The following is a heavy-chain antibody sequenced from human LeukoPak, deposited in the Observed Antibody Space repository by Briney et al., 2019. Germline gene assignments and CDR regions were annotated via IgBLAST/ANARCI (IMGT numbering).Heavy chain of an antibody. J-gene: IGHJ5*02. CDR1: GGSINSGDYS. Sequence: SETLSLTCTVSGGSINSGDYSWVWIRQPLGKGLDWIVSIYYSGSTSYNPSLKSRVTMTVDTSKSQFSLKLSSVTAADTAVYFCARSPHIWFAERGWFDPWGQGTLVTVSS. D-gene: IGHD3-10*01. V-gene: IGHV4-39*07. CDR3: ARSPHIWFAERGWFDP. CDR2: IYYSGST.